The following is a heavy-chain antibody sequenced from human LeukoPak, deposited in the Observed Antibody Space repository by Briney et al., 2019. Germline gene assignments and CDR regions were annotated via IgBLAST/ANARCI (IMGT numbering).Heavy chain of an antibody. Sequence: GGSLRLSCAASGFTFSNYWMHWVRQAPGKGLVWVSRITSDGSSTGYTDSVRGRFTISRDNAKNTLYLLMNSLRAEDTAVYYCARGTHGSDIWGQGTMVTVSS. V-gene: IGHV3-74*01. CDR3: ARGTHGSDI. CDR2: ITSDGSST. CDR1: GFTFSNYW. J-gene: IGHJ3*02. D-gene: IGHD1-1*01.